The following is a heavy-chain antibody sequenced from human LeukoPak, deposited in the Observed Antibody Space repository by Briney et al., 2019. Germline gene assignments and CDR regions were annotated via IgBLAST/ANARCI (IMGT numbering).Heavy chain of an antibody. D-gene: IGHD1-26*01. J-gene: IGHJ4*02. CDR2: IYTSGST. CDR3: ARDGTVGATKGVFDY. CDR1: GGSISSYY. Sequence: SETLSLTCTVSGGSISSYYWSWIRQPAGKGLEWIGRIYTSGSTNYNPSLKSRVTMSVGTSKNQFSLKLSSVTAADTAVYYCARDGTVGATKGVFDYWGQGTLVTVSS. V-gene: IGHV4-4*07.